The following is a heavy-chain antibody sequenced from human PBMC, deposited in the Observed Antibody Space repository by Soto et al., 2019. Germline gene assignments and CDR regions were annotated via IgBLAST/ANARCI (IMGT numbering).Heavy chain of an antibody. CDR3: ARDWADDYGDAYYFDY. CDR2: IYHSGST. V-gene: IGHV4-4*02. Sequence: QVQLQESGPGLVKPSGTLSLTCAVSGGSISSSNWWSWVRQPPGKGLEWIGEIYHSGSTNYNPSLESRVTISVDESKNQFALKLSSVTAADTAVYYCARDWADDYGDAYYFDYWGQGTLVTVSS. D-gene: IGHD4-17*01. J-gene: IGHJ4*02. CDR1: GGSISSSNW.